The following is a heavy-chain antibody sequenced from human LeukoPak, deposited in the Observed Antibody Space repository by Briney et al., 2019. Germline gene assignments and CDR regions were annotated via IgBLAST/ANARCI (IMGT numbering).Heavy chain of an antibody. V-gene: IGHV1-8*02. CDR2: MNPNSGNT. CDR1: GYTFTSYA. CDR3: ARASQYYDYVWGSYRYIDY. J-gene: IGHJ4*02. D-gene: IGHD3-16*02. Sequence: ASVKVSCKASGYTFTSYAMNWVRQAPGQGLEWMGWMNPNSGNTGYAQKFQGRVTMTRNTSISTAYMELSSLRSEDTAVYYCARASQYYDYVWGSYRYIDYWGQGTLVTVSS.